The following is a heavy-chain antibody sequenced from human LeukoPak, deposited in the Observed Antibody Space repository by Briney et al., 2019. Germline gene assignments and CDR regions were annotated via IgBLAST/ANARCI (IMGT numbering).Heavy chain of an antibody. V-gene: IGHV1-69*05. D-gene: IGHD3-3*01. CDR3: ARHRHYYDFWSGYYGNYFDY. CDR2: IIPIFGTA. Sequence: SVKVSCKASGGTFSSYAISWVRQAPGQGLEGMGGIIPIFGTANYAQKFQGRVTMTTDTSPSTAYMELRSLRSDDTAVYYRARHRHYYDFWSGYYGNYFDYWGQGTLVTVSS. J-gene: IGHJ4*02. CDR1: GGTFSSYA.